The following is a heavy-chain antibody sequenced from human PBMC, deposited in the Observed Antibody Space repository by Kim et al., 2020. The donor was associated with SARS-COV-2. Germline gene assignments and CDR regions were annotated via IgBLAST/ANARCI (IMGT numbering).Heavy chain of an antibody. CDR1: GFTFSSYA. D-gene: IGHD2-15*01. CDR3: AKGRIARIEYFQH. Sequence: GGSLRLSCAASGFTFSSYAMSWVRQAPGKGLEWVSVIYSGGSSTYYADSVKGRFTISRDNSKNTLYLQMNSLRAEDTAVYYCAKGRIARIEYFQHWGQGTLVTVSS. CDR2: IYSGGSST. V-gene: IGHV3-23*03. J-gene: IGHJ1*01.